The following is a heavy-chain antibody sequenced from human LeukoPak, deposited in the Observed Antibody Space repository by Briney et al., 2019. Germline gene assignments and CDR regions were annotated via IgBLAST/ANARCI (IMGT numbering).Heavy chain of an antibody. D-gene: IGHD2-15*01. V-gene: IGHV4-4*07. CDR2: IYISGST. CDR3: ARSPYCSGGSCHYYYGMDV. CDR1: GDSISSSY. J-gene: IGHJ6*02. Sequence: SETLSLTCTVSGDSISSSYWSWIRQPAGKGLEYIGRIYISGSTNYNPSLKSRVTMSLDTSKNQFSLKLSSVTAADTAVYYCARSPYCSGGSCHYYYGMDVWGQGTTVTVSS.